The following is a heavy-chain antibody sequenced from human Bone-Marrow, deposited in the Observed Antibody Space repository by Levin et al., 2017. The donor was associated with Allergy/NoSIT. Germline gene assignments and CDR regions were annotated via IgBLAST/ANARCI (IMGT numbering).Heavy chain of an antibody. V-gene: IGHV3-23*01. CDR3: AKQYVVGG. CDR2: ISESGDIT. D-gene: IGHD2-15*01. CDR1: GFRFSDYA. Sequence: GGSLRLSCTASGFRFSDYAMNWVRQAPGKGLEWVSSISESGDITDYADSVKGRFAISRDNSRNTLFLQMNSLRPDDTAVYYCAKQYVVGGWGQGTLVSVSS. J-gene: IGHJ4*02.